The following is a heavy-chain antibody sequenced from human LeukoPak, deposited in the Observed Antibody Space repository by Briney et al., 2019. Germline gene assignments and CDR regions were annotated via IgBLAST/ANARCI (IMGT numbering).Heavy chain of an antibody. CDR2: ISGSGGST. J-gene: IGHJ3*02. D-gene: IGHD2-2*01. V-gene: IGHV3-23*01. Sequence: GGSLRLSCAASGFTFSSYAMSWVRQAPGKGPEWVSAISGSGGSTYYADSVKGRFTISRDNSKNTLYLQMNSLRAEDTAVYYCAKGGFGSSAFDIWGQGTMVTVSS. CDR1: GFTFSSYA. CDR3: AKGGFGSSAFDI.